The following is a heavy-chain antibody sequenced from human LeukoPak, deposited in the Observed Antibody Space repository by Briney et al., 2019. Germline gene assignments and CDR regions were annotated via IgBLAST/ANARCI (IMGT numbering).Heavy chain of an antibody. Sequence: SVKVSCKASGGTFSSYAISWVRQAPGQGLEWMGRIIPILGIANYAQKFQGRVTITADKSTSTAYMELSSLRSEDTAVYYCARDQHIVAVTAQIKNWFDPWGQGTLVTVSS. D-gene: IGHD2-21*02. V-gene: IGHV1-69*04. CDR1: GGTFSSYA. J-gene: IGHJ5*02. CDR3: ARDQHIVAVTAQIKNWFDP. CDR2: IIPILGIA.